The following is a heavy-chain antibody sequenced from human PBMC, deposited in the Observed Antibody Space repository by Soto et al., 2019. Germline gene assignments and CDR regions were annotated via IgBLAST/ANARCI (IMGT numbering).Heavy chain of an antibody. D-gene: IGHD3-16*01. CDR1: GGSLSGYY. J-gene: IGHJ6*02. V-gene: IGHV4-4*07. CDR2: KHTSGTT. Sequence: QVQLQESGPGLVKPSETLSLTCTVSGGSLSGYYWTWIRQPAGKGLEWIGRKHTSGTTNYNPSLKGRVTMSMATPPNQSSLDLSSGTAADTAVYYCARGGEFYVLDVWGQGTTVAVSS. CDR3: ARGGEFYVLDV.